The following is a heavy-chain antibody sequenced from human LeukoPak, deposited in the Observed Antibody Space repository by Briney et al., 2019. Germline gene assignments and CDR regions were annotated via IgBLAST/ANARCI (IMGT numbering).Heavy chain of an antibody. CDR1: GGPFSGYY. CDR2: INHSGST. Sequence: SETLSLTCAVYGGPFSGYYWSWIRQPPGKGLEWIGKINHSGSTNYSPSLKSRVTISIDTSKNQFSLKLNSMTAADTAVYYCARGEGARDGYNYAGPFYFDYWGHGTLVTVSS. CDR3: ARGEGARDGYNYAGPFYFDY. V-gene: IGHV4-34*01. D-gene: IGHD5-24*01. J-gene: IGHJ4*01.